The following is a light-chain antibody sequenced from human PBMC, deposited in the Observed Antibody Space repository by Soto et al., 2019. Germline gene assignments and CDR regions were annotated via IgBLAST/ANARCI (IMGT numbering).Light chain of an antibody. CDR2: EVN. Sequence: QSVLTQPPSASGAPGQSVTISCTGTSSDVGGYDYVSWYQQHPGKVPKLMIYEVNKRPSGVPDRFSGSKSGNTASLTVSGLQTEDEADYYCSSYAVSDSLVFGGGT. CDR3: SSYAVSDSLV. J-gene: IGLJ2*01. V-gene: IGLV2-8*01. CDR1: SSDVGGYDY.